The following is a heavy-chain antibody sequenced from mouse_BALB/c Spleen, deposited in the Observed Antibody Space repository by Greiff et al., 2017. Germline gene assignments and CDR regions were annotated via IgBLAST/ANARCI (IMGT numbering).Heavy chain of an antibody. CDR3: ARAYGNYRYAMDY. V-gene: IGHV2-9*02. D-gene: IGHD2-1*01. Sequence: QVQLQQSGPGLVALSQSLSITCTVSGFSLTSYGVHWVRQPPGKGLEWLGVIWAGGSTNYNSALMSRLSISKDNSKSQVFLKMNSLQTDDTAMYYCARAYGNYRYAMDYWGQGTSVTVSS. J-gene: IGHJ4*01. CDR1: GFSLTSYG. CDR2: IWAGGST.